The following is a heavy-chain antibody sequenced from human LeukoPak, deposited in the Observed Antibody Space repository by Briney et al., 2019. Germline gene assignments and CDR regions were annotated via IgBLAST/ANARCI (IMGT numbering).Heavy chain of an antibody. CDR1: GFTFSTYA. CDR2: ISVTGGST. Sequence: HPGGSLRLSCAVSGFTFSTYAMSWVRQAPGRGLEWVSAISVTGGSTYSADSVKGRFTISRDNSKNSLSLHMNSLRAEDTAIYYCARGCTTTSCFDYWGQGTLVTVSS. J-gene: IGHJ4*02. D-gene: IGHD2-2*01. CDR3: ARGCTTTSCFDY. V-gene: IGHV3-23*01.